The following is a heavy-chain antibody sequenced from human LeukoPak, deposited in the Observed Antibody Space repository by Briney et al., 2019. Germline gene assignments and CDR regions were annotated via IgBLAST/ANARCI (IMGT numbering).Heavy chain of an antibody. J-gene: IGHJ4*02. CDR1: GYTFTTFG. Sequence: ASVKVSCKASGYTFTTFGITWVRQAPGQGLEWMGWISTYNGNTNYAQNLQGRVTMTTDTSTSTAYMELRSLTSDDTAVYYCARVGADCTDGNCYWGQGTLVTVSA. D-gene: IGHD2-8*01. CDR3: ARVGADCTDGNCY. V-gene: IGHV1-18*01. CDR2: ISTYNGNT.